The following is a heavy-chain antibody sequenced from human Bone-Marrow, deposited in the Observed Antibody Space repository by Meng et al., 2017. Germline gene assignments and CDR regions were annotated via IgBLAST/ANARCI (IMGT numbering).Heavy chain of an antibody. CDR2: INSEGSST. CDR1: GFTFSSYW. V-gene: IGHV3-74*01. D-gene: IGHD3-22*01. Sequence: GGSLKISGAASGFTFSSYWMHWVRQAPGKGRVWVSRINSEGSSTSYADSVKGRFTISRDNAKNTLYLQMNSLRAEDTAVYYCARDNDAGSSGYYYVHDAFDIWGQGTMVTVSS. CDR3: ARDNDAGSSGYYYVHDAFDI. J-gene: IGHJ3*02.